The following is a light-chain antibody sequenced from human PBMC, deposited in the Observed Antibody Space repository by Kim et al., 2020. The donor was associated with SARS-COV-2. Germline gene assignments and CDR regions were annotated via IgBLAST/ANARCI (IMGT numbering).Light chain of an antibody. CDR3: QQYGSSPLT. Sequence: EIVLTQSPGTLSLSPGERATLSCRASPSVSSSYLAWYQQKPGQAPRLLIYGASSRATGIPDRFSGSGSGTDFTLTIIRLEPEDFAVYYCQQYGSSPLTFGGGTNVYIK. J-gene: IGKJ4*01. V-gene: IGKV3-20*01. CDR1: PSVSSSY. CDR2: GAS.